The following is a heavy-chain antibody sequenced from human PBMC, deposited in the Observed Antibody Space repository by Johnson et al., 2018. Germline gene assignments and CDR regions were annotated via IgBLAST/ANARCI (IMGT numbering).Heavy chain of an antibody. CDR2: ISGSGGST. J-gene: IGHJ6*03. V-gene: IGHV3-23*01. CDR1: GGSFSGYY. Sequence: VRLQQWGAGLLKPSETLSLTCAVYGGSFSGYYWRWVRQAPGKGLEWVSAISGSGGSTYYADSVKGRFTISRDNSKNTLYLQMNSLGAEDTAVYYCARVSDCGGDCYYMDVWGKGTTVTVSS. CDR3: ARVSDCGGDCYYMDV. D-gene: IGHD2-21*01.